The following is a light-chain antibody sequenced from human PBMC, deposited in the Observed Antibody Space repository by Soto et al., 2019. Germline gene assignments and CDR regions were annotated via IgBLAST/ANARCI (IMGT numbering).Light chain of an antibody. CDR2: KAS. J-gene: IGKJ1*01. CDR1: QSISSW. V-gene: IGKV1-5*03. CDR3: QQYYTYPWT. Sequence: DIQMTQSPSTLSASVGDRVTITCRASQSISSWLAWYQPRPGKAPKLLIYKASNLESGVPSRFSGSGSGTELTLTISSLHPDAFATYYCQQYYTYPWTFGPGTKV.